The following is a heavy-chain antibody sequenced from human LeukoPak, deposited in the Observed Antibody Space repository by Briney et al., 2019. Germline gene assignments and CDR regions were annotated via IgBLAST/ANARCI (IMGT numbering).Heavy chain of an antibody. Sequence: GGSLRLSCAASGFTFSSYAMSWVRQAPGKGLEWVSAISGSGGSTYYADSVKGRFTISRDNSKNTLYLQMNSLRAEDTAVYYCAKYSSGWYVAPLDYWGQGTLVTVSS. D-gene: IGHD6-19*01. CDR3: AKYSSGWYVAPLDY. CDR2: ISGSGGST. CDR1: GFTFSSYA. J-gene: IGHJ4*02. V-gene: IGHV3-23*01.